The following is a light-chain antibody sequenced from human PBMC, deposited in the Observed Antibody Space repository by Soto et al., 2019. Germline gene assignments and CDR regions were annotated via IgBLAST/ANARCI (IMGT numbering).Light chain of an antibody. J-gene: IGLJ3*02. Sequence: QSALTQPASVSGSPGQSITISCTGTSSDVGGYNYVSWYQQHPGQVPELLIYEVSNRPSGLSNRFSGSKSGNTASLTISGLQAEDEADYYCSSYASSGTQVFGGGTKLTVL. CDR2: EVS. V-gene: IGLV2-14*01. CDR3: SSYASSGTQV. CDR1: SSDVGGYNY.